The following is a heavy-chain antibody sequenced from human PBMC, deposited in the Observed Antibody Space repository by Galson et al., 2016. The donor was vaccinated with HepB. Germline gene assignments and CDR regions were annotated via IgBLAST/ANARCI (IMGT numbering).Heavy chain of an antibody. Sequence: SLRLSCAASGFTFTSYAMSWVRQAPGKGLEWVSAISGTGHRTYYADSVKGRFTISRDNSENTLSLYMNSLRAEDTAVYFCAKVTGTGENYFYYGFDVWGQGTTVTVSS. CDR2: ISGTGHRT. CDR1: GFTFTSYA. V-gene: IGHV3-23*01. CDR3: AKVTGTGENYFYYGFDV. J-gene: IGHJ6*02. D-gene: IGHD1-1*01.